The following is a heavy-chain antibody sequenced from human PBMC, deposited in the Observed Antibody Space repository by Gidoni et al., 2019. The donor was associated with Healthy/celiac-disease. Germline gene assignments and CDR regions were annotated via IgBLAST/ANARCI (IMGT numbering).Heavy chain of an antibody. CDR1: GGPFSRYA. J-gene: IGHJ3*02. CDR2: IIPIFGTA. V-gene: IGHV1-69*06. D-gene: IGHD1-26*01. CDR3: ARGPRSGSLPRYAFDI. Sequence: QVQLVQSGAEVKKPGSSVKVSCKASGGPFSRYAISWVRQAPGQGLAWMGGIIPIFGTANYAQKFQGRVTITADKSTSTAYMELSSLRSEDTAVYYCARGPRSGSLPRYAFDIWGQGTMVTVSS.